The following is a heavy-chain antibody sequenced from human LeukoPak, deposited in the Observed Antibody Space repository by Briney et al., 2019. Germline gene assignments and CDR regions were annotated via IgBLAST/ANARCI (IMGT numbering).Heavy chain of an antibody. CDR1: GYSFTNYW. J-gene: IGHJ5*02. CDR2: IYPGDSDT. V-gene: IGHV5-51*01. D-gene: IGHD2-15*01. CDR3: ARREEGDCSGASCYSFWFDP. Sequence: KNGESLKISCKGSGYSFTNYWIGWVRQMPGKGLEWVGLIYPGDSDTRYSPSFQGQVTISADKSISTAYLQWSSLKASDTAVYYCARREEGDCSGASCYSFWFDPWGQGTLVTVSS.